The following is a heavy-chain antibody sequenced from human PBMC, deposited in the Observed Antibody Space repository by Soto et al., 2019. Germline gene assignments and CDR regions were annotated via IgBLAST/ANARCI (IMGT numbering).Heavy chain of an antibody. D-gene: IGHD4-17*01. CDR1: GFTISSYG. CDR2: ISSDGSNK. CDR3: ATSKRPFGGDYYY. Sequence: QVQLVESGGGVVQPGRSLRLSCAASGFTISSYGMHWVRQAPGKGLEWVAVISSDGSNKYYADSVKGRFTISRDNYKNTLYMQMNSLRAEDTAVYYCATSKRPFGGDYYYGGKGTLVTVSS. V-gene: IGHV3-30*03. J-gene: IGHJ4*02.